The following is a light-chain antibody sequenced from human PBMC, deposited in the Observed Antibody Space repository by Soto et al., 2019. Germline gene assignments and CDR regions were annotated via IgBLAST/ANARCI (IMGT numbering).Light chain of an antibody. CDR1: SSDVGGYNS. CDR3: SSFTSSITYV. CDR2: DVT. J-gene: IGLJ1*01. Sequence: QSALTQPASVSGSPGQSITISCTGTSSDVGGYNSVSWYRQDPGKAPKLMIYDVTNRPSGVSNRFSGSQSGNTASLTISGLQAEDEADYYCSSFTSSITYVFGTGTKATVL. V-gene: IGLV2-14*01.